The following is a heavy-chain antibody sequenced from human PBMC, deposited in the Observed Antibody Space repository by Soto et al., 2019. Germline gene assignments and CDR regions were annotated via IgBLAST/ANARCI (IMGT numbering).Heavy chain of an antibody. CDR1: GFTFYSYA. CDR3: ARDMDSYAYLPLWPVDY. D-gene: IGHD5-18*01. CDR2: VSYDGSNF. J-gene: IGHJ4*02. Sequence: GGSLRLSCAASGFTFYSYAMHWVRQAPGKGLEWVAVVSYDGSNFYYGDSVKGRFTISRDNSKTTLYLQMDSLRTEDTAVYYCARDMDSYAYLPLWPVDYWGQGTLVTVSS. V-gene: IGHV3-30*04.